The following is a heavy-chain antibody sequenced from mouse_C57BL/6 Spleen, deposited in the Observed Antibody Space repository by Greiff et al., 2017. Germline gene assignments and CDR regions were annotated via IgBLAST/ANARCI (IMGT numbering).Heavy chain of an antibody. CDR3: TITTVVDYFDY. J-gene: IGHJ2*01. CDR1: GYTFTSYW. V-gene: IGHV1-5*01. Sequence: VQLQQSGTVLVRPGASVKMSCKTSGYTFTSYWMHWVKQRPGQGLEWIGAIYPGNSDTSYNQKFKGKAKLTAVTSASTAYMELSSLTNEDSAVYYCTITTVVDYFDYWGQGTTLTVSS. CDR2: IYPGNSDT. D-gene: IGHD1-1*01.